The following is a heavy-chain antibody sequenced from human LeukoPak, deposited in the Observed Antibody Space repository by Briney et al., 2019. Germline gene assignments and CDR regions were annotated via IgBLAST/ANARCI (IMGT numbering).Heavy chain of an antibody. Sequence: GGSLRLSCAASAFIFSNACMSWVRQAPGKGLEWVGRIKSKTDGGTTDFAAPVKGRFTISRDDSKNTLYLQMNSLKTEDTAVYYCTTDGVYDYLATDYWAQGTLVTVSS. CDR3: TTDGVYDYLATDY. CDR1: AFIFSNAC. J-gene: IGHJ4*02. V-gene: IGHV3-15*01. D-gene: IGHD4-11*01. CDR2: IKSKTDGGTT.